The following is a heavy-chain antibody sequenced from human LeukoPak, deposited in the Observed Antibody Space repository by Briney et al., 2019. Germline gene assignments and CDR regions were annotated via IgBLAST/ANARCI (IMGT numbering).Heavy chain of an antibody. CDR2: IKQDGSEK. V-gene: IGHV3-7*01. J-gene: IGHJ4*02. Sequence: GGSLRLSCAASGFTFSNYWMSWVRQAPGKGLEWVANIKQDGSEKYYVDSVKGRFTISRVNAKNSLYLQMNSLRAEDTAVYYCARLSTAVAAGDYWGQGTLVTVSS. CDR1: GFTFSNYW. CDR3: ARLSTAVAAGDY. D-gene: IGHD6-19*01.